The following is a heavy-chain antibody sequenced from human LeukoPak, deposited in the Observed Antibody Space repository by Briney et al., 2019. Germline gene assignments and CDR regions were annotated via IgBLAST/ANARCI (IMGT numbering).Heavy chain of an antibody. CDR2: NSSSTGST. CDR1: RFSLSNYA. D-gene: IGHD2-2*01. J-gene: IGHJ3*02. V-gene: IGHV3-23*01. Sequence: PGGALRLSCVPSRFSLSNYAISWVRQAPRKGLECVSANSSSTGSTYYAESVKGRFTITSDNSKNMLFLQMDSLRAEDTAVYYCAKDRISCWDAFDIWGQGTMVTVSS. CDR3: AKDRISCWDAFDI.